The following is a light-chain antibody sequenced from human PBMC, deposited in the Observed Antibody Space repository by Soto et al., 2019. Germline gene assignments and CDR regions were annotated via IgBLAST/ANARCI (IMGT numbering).Light chain of an antibody. J-gene: IGKJ1*01. CDR3: QQRSNWPRT. Sequence: EIVLTQPPGTLSLSPGERLTLSCRTSQSLSTRSLAWYQQKPGQAPRLLIYDASNRATGIPARFSGSGSGTDFTLTISSLEPEDFALYYCQQRSNWPRTFGQGTKVDI. CDR2: DAS. V-gene: IGKV3-11*01. CDR1: QSLSTRS.